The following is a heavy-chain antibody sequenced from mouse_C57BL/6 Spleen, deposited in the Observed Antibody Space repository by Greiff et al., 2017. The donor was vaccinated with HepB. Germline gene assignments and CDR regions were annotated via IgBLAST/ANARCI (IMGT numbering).Heavy chain of an antibody. CDR2: ISGGGGNT. Sequence: EVKVEESGGGLVKPGGSLKLSCAASGFTFSSYTMSWVRQTPEKRLEWVATISGGGGNTYYPDSVKGRFTISRDNAKNTLYLQMSSLRSEDTALYYCARQGDYDGPWFAYWGQGTLVTVSA. J-gene: IGHJ3*01. CDR3: ARQGDYDGPWFAY. CDR1: GFTFSSYT. D-gene: IGHD2-4*01. V-gene: IGHV5-9*01.